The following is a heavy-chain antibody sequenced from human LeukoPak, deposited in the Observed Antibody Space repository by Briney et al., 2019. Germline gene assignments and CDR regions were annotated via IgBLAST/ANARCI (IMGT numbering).Heavy chain of an antibody. D-gene: IGHD1-1*01. V-gene: IGHV1-69*13. CDR2: IIPIFGTA. CDR3: ARAHRQLERLGRYYFDY. J-gene: IGHJ4*02. CDR1: GGTFSNHA. Sequence: SVKVSCKASGGTFSNHAVSWVRQAPGRGLEWMGGIIPIFGTANYAQKFQGRVTITADESTSTAYMELSSLRSEDTAVYYCARAHRQLERLGRYYFDYWGQGTLVTVSS.